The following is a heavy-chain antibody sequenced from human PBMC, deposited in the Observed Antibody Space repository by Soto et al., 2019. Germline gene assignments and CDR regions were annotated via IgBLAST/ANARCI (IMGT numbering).Heavy chain of an antibody. D-gene: IGHD6-19*01. CDR2: IYYSGST. CDR1: GGSISSSSYY. V-gene: IGHV4-39*01. CDR3: AGGDSSGWMGY. Sequence: QLQLQESGPGLVKHSETLSLTCTVSGGSISSSSYYWGWIRQPPGKGLEWIGSIYYSGSTYYNPSLKSRVTISVDTSKNQFSLKLSSVTAADTAVYYCAGGDSSGWMGYWGQGTLVTVSS. J-gene: IGHJ4*02.